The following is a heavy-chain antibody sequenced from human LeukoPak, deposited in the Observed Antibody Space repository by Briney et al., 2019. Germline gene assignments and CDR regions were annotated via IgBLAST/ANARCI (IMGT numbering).Heavy chain of an antibody. J-gene: IGHJ4*02. V-gene: IGHV3-23*01. D-gene: IGHD3-16*01. CDR1: GFTFTSYD. CDR3: TVLGY. Sequence: PGGSLRLSCTASGFTFTSYDMSWVRQAPGKGLEWVSIISGSSSKAYYADSVKGRFTISRDNANNSVSLLMSSLRVDDTAVYYCTVLGYWGQGTLVTVSS. CDR2: ISGSSSKA.